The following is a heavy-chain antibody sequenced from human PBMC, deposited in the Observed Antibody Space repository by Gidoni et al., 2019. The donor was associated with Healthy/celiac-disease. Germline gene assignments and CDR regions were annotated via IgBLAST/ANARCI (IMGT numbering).Heavy chain of an antibody. D-gene: IGHD3-10*01. J-gene: IGHJ4*02. CDR3: ARDPFRSGGGYYGSGSYYNRADY. Sequence: QVQLVESGGGVVQPGRSLRLSCGASGFTFSSYGMHWVRQAPGKGMGWVAFIWDEGSNKYYADSVKGRFTISRDNSKNTLYLQMNSLRAEDTAVYYCARDPFRSGGGYYGSGSYYNRADYWGQGTLVTVSS. V-gene: IGHV3-33*01. CDR1: GFTFSSYG. CDR2: IWDEGSNK.